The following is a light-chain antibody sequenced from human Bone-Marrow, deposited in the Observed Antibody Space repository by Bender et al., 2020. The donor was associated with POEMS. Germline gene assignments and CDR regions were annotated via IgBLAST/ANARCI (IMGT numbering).Light chain of an antibody. CDR2: RNN. J-gene: IGLJ3*02. V-gene: IGLV1-40*01. CDR3: QSYDTSVSGWV. CDR1: SSNIGAGYD. Sequence: QSALTQPPSASGSPGQSVTISCTGSSSNIGAGYDVHWYQQFPGTAPKILIFRNNNRPSGVPDRFSGSKSGTSASLAITGLQAADEADYYCQSYDTSVSGWVFGGGTKLTVL.